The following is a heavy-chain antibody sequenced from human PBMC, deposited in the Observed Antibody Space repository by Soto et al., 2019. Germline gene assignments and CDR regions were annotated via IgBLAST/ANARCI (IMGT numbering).Heavy chain of an antibody. CDR2: IIPIFGTA. D-gene: IGHD6-6*01. J-gene: IGHJ6*02. Sequence: QVQLVQSGAEVKKPGSSVKVSCKASGGTFSSYAISWVRQAPGQGLEWMGGIIPIFGTANYAQKFEGRVTITADESTSTAYTELSSLRSEDTAVYYCARPIYERIAARHSYYYGMDVWGQGTTVTVSS. CDR3: ARPIYERIAARHSYYYGMDV. CDR1: GGTFSSYA. V-gene: IGHV1-69*01.